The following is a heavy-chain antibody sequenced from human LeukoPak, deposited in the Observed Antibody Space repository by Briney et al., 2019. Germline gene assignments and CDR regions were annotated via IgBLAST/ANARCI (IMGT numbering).Heavy chain of an antibody. CDR3: ARHIAENYFDF. J-gene: IGHJ4*02. Sequence: PSETLSLTCTVSGGSISSSRYYWGWIRQPPGKGLEWIGNIYYSGSTYYNPSLKSRVTISLDTSKNQFSLKLSSVTAADTGVYYCARHIAENYFDFWGQGTLVTVSS. D-gene: IGHD3-16*02. CDR1: GGSISSSRYY. CDR2: IYYSGST. V-gene: IGHV4-39*01.